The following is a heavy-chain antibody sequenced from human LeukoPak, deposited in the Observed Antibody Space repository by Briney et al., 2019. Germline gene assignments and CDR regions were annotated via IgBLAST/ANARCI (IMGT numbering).Heavy chain of an antibody. D-gene: IGHD3-3*01. Sequence: SETLSLTCTVSGGSISSYYWSWIRQPPGKGLEWIGYIYYSGSTNYNPSLKSRVTISVDTSKNQFSLKLSSVTAADTAVYYCARVRLRFLEMDAFDIWGQGTMVTVSS. V-gene: IGHV4-59*01. CDR2: IYYSGST. J-gene: IGHJ3*02. CDR1: GGSISSYY. CDR3: ARVRLRFLEMDAFDI.